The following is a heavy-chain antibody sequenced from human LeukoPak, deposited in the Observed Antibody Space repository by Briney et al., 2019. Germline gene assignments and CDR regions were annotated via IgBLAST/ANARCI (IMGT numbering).Heavy chain of an antibody. CDR2: INPSGGST. J-gene: IGHJ4*02. V-gene: IGHV1-46*01. CDR3: ARDLGDDTAMIFFDY. CDR1: GYTFTSYY. D-gene: IGHD5-18*01. Sequence: APVKVSCKASGYTFTSYYMHWVRQAPGQGLEWMGIINPSGGSTSYAQKFQGRVTMTRDTSTSTVYMELSSLRSEDTAVYYCARDLGDDTAMIFFDYWGQGTLVTVSS.